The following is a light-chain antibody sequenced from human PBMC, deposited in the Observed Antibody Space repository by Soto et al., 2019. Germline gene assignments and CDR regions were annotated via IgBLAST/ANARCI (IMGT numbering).Light chain of an antibody. CDR1: PSVSNN. CDR2: GAS. V-gene: IGKV3-15*01. J-gene: IGKJ1*01. CDR3: QQNKEWPGT. Sequence: LTQSPGTLSLSPGDSATLSGRASPSVSNNYLAWYQQKPGQAPRLLIYGASTRATGIPVRFSGSGSGTEFTLTISSLQSEDFGVYYCQQNKEWPGTFGQGTKVDIK.